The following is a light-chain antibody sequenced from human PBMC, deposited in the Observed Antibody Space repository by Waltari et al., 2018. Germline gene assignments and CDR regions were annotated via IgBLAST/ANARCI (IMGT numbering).Light chain of an antibody. V-gene: IGKV1-5*03. CDR3: QQYDTYPLT. CDR1: QNIKTW. CDR2: KAS. Sequence: DIQMSQSPSTLSASIGDRVTITCRASQNIKTWVAWYQQKPGKAPKFLVYKASTLDSGVPSRCSGSGSGTEFTLTISSLQPDDFATYYCQQYDTYPLTFGGGTKVEIK. J-gene: IGKJ4*01.